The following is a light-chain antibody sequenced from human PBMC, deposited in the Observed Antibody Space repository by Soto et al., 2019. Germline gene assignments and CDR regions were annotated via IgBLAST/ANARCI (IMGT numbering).Light chain of an antibody. J-gene: IGLJ1*01. CDR2: GVS. V-gene: IGLV2-14*01. CDR3: SSYTGSSTLYV. CDR1: SSDIGGYNY. Sequence: QSVLTQPASVSGSPGQSITISCTGTSSDIGGYNYVSWYQQHPGKVPKLMIFGVSNRPSGVSYRFSGSKSGNTASLTISGLQAEDEADYYCSSYTGSSTLYVFGTGTKVTVL.